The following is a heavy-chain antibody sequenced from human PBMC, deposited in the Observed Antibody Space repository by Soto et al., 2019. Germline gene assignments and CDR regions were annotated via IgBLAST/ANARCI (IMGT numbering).Heavy chain of an antibody. CDR1: GGSFSGYY. CDR3: ARPFSGDYYFDY. J-gene: IGHJ4*02. V-gene: IGHV4-34*01. Sequence: PSETLSLTCAVYGGSFSGYYWSWIRQPPGKGLEWIGEINHSGSTNYNPSLKSRVTRSVDTSKIHFSLKLSSVPAAPTPVHYCARPFSGDYYFDYLGQVTMVIFSS. D-gene: IGHD4-17*01. CDR2: INHSGST.